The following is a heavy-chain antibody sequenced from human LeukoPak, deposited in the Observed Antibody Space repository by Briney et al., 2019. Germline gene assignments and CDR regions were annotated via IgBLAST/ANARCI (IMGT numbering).Heavy chain of an antibody. V-gene: IGHV4-39*07. D-gene: IGHD3-16*02. J-gene: IGHJ4*02. Sequence: SETLSLTCTVSGGSISSSSYYWGWIRQPPGKGLEWIGSIYYSGSTNYNPSLKSRVTISVDTSKNQFSLKLSSVTAADTAVYYCARADRYSIGYWGQGTLVTVSS. CDR2: IYYSGST. CDR1: GGSISSSSYY. CDR3: ARADRYSIGY.